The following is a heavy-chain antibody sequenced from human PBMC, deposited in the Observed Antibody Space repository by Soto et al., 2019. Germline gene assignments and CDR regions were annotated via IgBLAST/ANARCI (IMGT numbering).Heavy chain of an antibody. D-gene: IGHD1-26*01. CDR2: MEPSTGGT. CDR3: ARGVSAGVDY. CDR1: GYSFTSLD. J-gene: IGHJ4*02. Sequence: ASVKVSCKASGYSFTSLDINWVRQTAGQGLEWMGWMEPSTGGTGYAQKFQGRVTMTRDTSINTAYMELTTLTSDDTAFYYCARGVSAGVDYWGQGTLVTVSS. V-gene: IGHV1-8*01.